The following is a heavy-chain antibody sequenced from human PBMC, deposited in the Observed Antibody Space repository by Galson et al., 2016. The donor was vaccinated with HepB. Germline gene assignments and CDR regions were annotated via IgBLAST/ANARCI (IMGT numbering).Heavy chain of an antibody. CDR2: VYHDDSDT. D-gene: IGHD2/OR15-2a*01. V-gene: IGHV5-51*03. Sequence: QSGAEVTKPGESLKISCKGSGYSFTGYWIAWVRQTPEKGLEFMGIVYHDDSDTLYSPSFQGQVTISADKSITTAYLQWSALKPSDTAMYYCARLRGSMGKRAEAADFDYWGQGTLVTVSS. CDR1: GYSFTGYW. CDR3: ARLRGSMGKRAEAADFDY. J-gene: IGHJ4*02.